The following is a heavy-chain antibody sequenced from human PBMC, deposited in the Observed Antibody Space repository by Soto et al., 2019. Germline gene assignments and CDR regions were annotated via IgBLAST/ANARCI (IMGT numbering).Heavy chain of an antibody. CDR3: ARAPTKRGAANAFDI. Sequence: GGSLRLSCAASGFTFSSYGMHWVRQAPGKGLEWVAVIWYDGSNKYYADSVKGRFTISRDNSKNTLYLQMNSLRAEDTAVYYCARAPTKRGAANAFDIWGQGTMVTVSS. CDR2: IWYDGSNK. CDR1: GFTFSSYG. V-gene: IGHV3-33*01. D-gene: IGHD1-26*01. J-gene: IGHJ3*02.